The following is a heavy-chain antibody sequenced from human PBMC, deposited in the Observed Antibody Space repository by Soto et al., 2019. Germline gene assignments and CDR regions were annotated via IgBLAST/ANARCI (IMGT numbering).Heavy chain of an antibody. CDR1: GFTFSSHA. V-gene: IGHV3-30-3*01. Sequence: QVQLVESGGGVVQPGRSLRLSCAVSGFTFSSHAMHWFRQAPGKGLEWVALISSDGSNKYYADSVKGRFTTSRDNSKNTMYLQMNSLRVDDTSVYYWARDDEGGSDYQLGYWGQGALVTVSS. CDR2: ISSDGSNK. D-gene: IGHD1-26*01. J-gene: IGHJ4*02. CDR3: ARDDEGGSDYQLGY.